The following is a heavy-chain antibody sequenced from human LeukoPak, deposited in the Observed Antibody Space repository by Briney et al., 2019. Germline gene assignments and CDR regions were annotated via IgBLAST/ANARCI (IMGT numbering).Heavy chain of an antibody. D-gene: IGHD4-11*01. J-gene: IGHJ4*02. CDR3: ARDGLQGSIL. CDR2: IYYSGST. CDR1: GGSISGYY. V-gene: IGHV4-59*01. Sequence: PSETLSLTCTVSGGSISGYYWSWIRQPPGKGLEWIGYIYYSGSTTNIPSLKSRVTISVDTSKNQFSLRLRSVTAVDTAVYYCARDGLQGSILWGQGTLVTVSS.